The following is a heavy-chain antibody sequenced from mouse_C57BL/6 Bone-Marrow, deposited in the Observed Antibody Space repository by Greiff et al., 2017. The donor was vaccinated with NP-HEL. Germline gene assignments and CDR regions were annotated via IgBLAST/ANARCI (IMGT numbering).Heavy chain of an antibody. D-gene: IGHD1-1*01. CDR3: ARLGTTVVEGY. Sequence: QVQLQQSGAELVKPGASVKLSCKASGYTFTSYWMHWVKQRPGQGLEWIGMIHPNSGSTNYNEKFKSKATLTVDKSSSTAYMQLSSLTSEDSAVYYCARLGTTVVEGYWGQGTTLTVSA. J-gene: IGHJ2*01. CDR1: GYTFTSYW. V-gene: IGHV1-64*01. CDR2: IHPNSGST.